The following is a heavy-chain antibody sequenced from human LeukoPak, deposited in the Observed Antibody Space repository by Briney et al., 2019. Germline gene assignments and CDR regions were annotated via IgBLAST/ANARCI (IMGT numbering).Heavy chain of an antibody. J-gene: IGHJ4*02. CDR3: ARDPDYGDPY. D-gene: IGHD4-17*01. CDR2: ITTSGTTR. CDR1: GFTLTDHY. Sequence: MSGGSLRLSCTVSGFTLTDHYMSWYRQSPGRGLEWISWITTSGTTRDYADSVKGRFTISRDNSKNSVYPQMSSLRADDTAVYYCARDPDYGDPYWGQGTLVTVSS. V-gene: IGHV3-11*01.